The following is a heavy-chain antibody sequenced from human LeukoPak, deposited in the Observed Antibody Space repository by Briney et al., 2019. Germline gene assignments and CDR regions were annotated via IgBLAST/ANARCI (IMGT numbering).Heavy chain of an antibody. V-gene: IGHV3-53*01. CDR2: IYSGGST. Sequence: GGSLRLSCAASGFTVSSNYMSWVRQAPGKGLEWVSVIYSGGSTYYADSVKGRFTISRDNARNSLYLQMNSLRAEDTAMFYCARERPGSASAFEYWGQGTLVTVSS. D-gene: IGHD6-25*01. CDR1: GFTVSSNY. CDR3: ARERPGSASAFEY. J-gene: IGHJ4*02.